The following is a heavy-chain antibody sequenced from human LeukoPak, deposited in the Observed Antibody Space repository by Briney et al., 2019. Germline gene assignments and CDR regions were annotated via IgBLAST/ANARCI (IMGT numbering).Heavy chain of an antibody. D-gene: IGHD2-21*02. J-gene: IGHJ4*02. Sequence: GGSLRLSCAASGFTFDDYAMHWVRQAPGKGLEWVSGISWNSGSIGYADSVKGRFTISRDNAKNSLYLQMNSLRAEDTAVYYCARVSEVTLDYWGQGTLVTVSS. CDR3: ARVSEVTLDY. CDR2: ISWNSGSI. V-gene: IGHV3-9*01. CDR1: GFTFDDYA.